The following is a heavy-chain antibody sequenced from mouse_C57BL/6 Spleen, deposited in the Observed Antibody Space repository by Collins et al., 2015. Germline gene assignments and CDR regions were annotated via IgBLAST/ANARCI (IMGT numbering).Heavy chain of an antibody. CDR1: GFTFSSYG. CDR3: ARDREVRQGEDHYFDY. V-gene: IGHV5-6-3*01. D-gene: IGHD2-14*01. Sequence: EVQLVESGGGLVQPGGSLKLSCAASGFTFSSYGMSWVRQTPDKRLELVATINSNGGSTYYPDSVKGRFTISRDNAKNTLYLQMSSLKSEDTAMYYCARDREVRQGEDHYFDYWGQGTTLTVSS. J-gene: IGHJ2*01. CDR2: INSNGGST.